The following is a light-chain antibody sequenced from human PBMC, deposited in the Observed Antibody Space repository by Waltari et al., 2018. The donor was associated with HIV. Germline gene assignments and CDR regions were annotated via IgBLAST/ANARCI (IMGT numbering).Light chain of an antibody. Sequence: QLVLTQSPSASASLGASVKLTCTLSSGHSSYAIAWHQQQPEKGPRYLMKLKNDGNHTKGDWIPNRFSGSGSGAERDLTSSSLQSEDEADYYCQTWGSGIQVFGSGTKVTVL. CDR2: LKNDGNH. V-gene: IGLV4-69*01. CDR1: SGHSSYA. J-gene: IGLJ1*01. CDR3: QTWGSGIQV.